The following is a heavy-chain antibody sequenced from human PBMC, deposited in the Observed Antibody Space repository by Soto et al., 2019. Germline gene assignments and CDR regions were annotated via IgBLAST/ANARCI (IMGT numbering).Heavy chain of an antibody. V-gene: IGHV1-46*01. CDR2: INPSGGST. Sequence: GASVKVSCKASGYTFTSYYMHWVRQAPGQGLEWMGIINPSGGSTSYAQKFQGRVTMTRDTSTSTVYMELSSLRSEGTAVYYCARDGGTIFGVVHSNWFDPWGQGTLVTVSS. CDR3: ARDGGTIFGVVHSNWFDP. D-gene: IGHD3-3*01. J-gene: IGHJ5*02. CDR1: GYTFTSYY.